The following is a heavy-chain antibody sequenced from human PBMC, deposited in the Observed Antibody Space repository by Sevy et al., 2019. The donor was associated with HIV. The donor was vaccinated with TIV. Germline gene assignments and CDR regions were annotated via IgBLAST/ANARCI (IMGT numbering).Heavy chain of an antibody. D-gene: IGHD5-18*01. CDR1: GDSVSSGSYF. J-gene: IGHJ4*02. V-gene: IGHV4-61*01. Sequence: SETLSLTCTVSGDSVSSGSYFWSWIRQPPGKGLEWIGYISYNGSTNYNPSLKSRVTISVDTSKKQFSLKLTSVTAADTAVYFCARGSRGYSYGWGQGTLVTVSS. CDR2: ISYNGST. CDR3: ARGSRGYSYG.